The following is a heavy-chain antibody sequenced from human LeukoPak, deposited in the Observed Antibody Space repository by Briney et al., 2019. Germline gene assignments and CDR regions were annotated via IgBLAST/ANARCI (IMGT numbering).Heavy chain of an antibody. Sequence: EASVKVSCKVSGYTLTELSMHWARQAPGKGLEWMGGFDPEDGETIYAQKSQGRVTMTEDTSTDTAYMELSSLRSEDTAVYYCYTYYYDSSGSLFDYWGQGTLVTVSS. J-gene: IGHJ4*02. CDR2: FDPEDGET. CDR1: GYTLTELS. CDR3: YTYYYDSSGSLFDY. D-gene: IGHD3-22*01. V-gene: IGHV1-24*01.